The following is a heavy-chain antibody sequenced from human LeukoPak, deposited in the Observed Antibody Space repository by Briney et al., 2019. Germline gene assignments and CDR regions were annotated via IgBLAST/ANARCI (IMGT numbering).Heavy chain of an antibody. V-gene: IGHV3-72*01. Sequence: GGSLRLSCAVSGFTFSDHYMDWARQAPGKGLEWVGRSRNRAKSYTTDYAASVKGRFTISRDDSKSTLYLQMNSLETEDTAVYYCSRDATGDHWGQGTLVSVSS. CDR3: SRDATGDH. J-gene: IGHJ4*02. CDR2: SRNRAKSYTT. CDR1: GFTFSDHY.